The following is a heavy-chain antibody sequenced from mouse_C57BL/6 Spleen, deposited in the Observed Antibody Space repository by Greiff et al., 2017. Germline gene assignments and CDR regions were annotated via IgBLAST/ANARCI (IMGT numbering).Heavy chain of an antibody. J-gene: IGHJ4*01. CDR3: ARHSVITTVVATGYYAMDY. Sequence: EVQGVESGGDLVKPGGSLKLSCAASGFTFSSYGMSWVRQTPDKRLEWVATISSGGSYTYYPDSVKGRFTISRDNAKNTLYLQMSSLKSEDTAMYYCARHSVITTVVATGYYAMDYWGQGTSVTVSS. CDR1: GFTFSSYG. D-gene: IGHD1-1*01. V-gene: IGHV5-6*01. CDR2: ISSGGSYT.